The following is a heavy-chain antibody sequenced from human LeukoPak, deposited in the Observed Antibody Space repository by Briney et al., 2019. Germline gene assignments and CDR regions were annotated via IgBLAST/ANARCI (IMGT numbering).Heavy chain of an antibody. V-gene: IGHV3-33*01. D-gene: IGHD6-13*01. CDR3: ARSQSSSLIDY. CDR2: IWYDGSSK. J-gene: IGHJ4*02. CDR1: GFSFSAYG. Sequence: GGSLRLSCAASGFSFSAYGVHWVRQAPGKGLEWVAVIWYDGSSKDYADSVKGRFTFSRDNFKNTLYLQMNSLTVEDTAVYYCARSQSSSLIDYWGQGTLVTVSS.